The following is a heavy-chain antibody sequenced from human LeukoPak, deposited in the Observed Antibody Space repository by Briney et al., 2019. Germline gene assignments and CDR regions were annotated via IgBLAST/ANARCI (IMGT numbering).Heavy chain of an antibody. J-gene: IGHJ5*02. CDR1: GGTFSSYT. V-gene: IGHV1-69*02. Sequence: SLKVSCKASGGTFSSYTISWVRQAPGQGLEWMGRIIPILGIANYAQKFQGRVTITADKSTSTAYMELSSLRSEDAAVYYCASQNTIFGVVRFDPWGQGTLVTVSS. CDR3: ASQNTIFGVVRFDP. D-gene: IGHD3-3*01. CDR2: IIPILGIA.